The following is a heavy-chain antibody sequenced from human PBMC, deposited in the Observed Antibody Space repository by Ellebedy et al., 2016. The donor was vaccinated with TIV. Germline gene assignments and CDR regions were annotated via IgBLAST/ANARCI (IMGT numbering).Heavy chain of an antibody. V-gene: IGHV1-69*13. D-gene: IGHD4-23*01. J-gene: IGHJ3*02. CDR1: GGTFSSYA. CDR3: ARGRVVTPGAFDI. CDR2: IIPIFGTA. Sequence: SVKVSCXASGGTFSSYAISWVRQAPGQGLEWMGGIIPIFGTANYAQKFQGRVTITADESTSTAYVELSSLRSEDTAVYYCARGRVVTPGAFDIWGQGTMVTVSS.